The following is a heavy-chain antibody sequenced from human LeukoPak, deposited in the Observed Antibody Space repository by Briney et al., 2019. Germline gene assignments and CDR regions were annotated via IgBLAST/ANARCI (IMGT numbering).Heavy chain of an antibody. Sequence: PGGSLRLSCAASGFTFSSYWMHWVRQAPGKGLVWVSRINSDGSSTSYADSVKGRFTISRDNAKNTLYLQMNSLRAEDTAVYYCARDGSSSWYDVGGDYDYWGQGTLVTVSS. D-gene: IGHD6-13*01. CDR3: ARDGSSSWYDVGGDYDY. J-gene: IGHJ4*02. CDR2: INSDGSST. CDR1: GFTFSSYW. V-gene: IGHV3-74*01.